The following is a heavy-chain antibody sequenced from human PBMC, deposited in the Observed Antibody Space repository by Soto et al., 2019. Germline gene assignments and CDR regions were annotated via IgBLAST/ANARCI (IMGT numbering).Heavy chain of an antibody. CDR1: GGTFSSYA. V-gene: IGHV1-69*01. J-gene: IGHJ3*02. CDR2: IIPIFGPA. D-gene: IGHD3-22*01. CDR3: AVADVYDYDSSEYPLDI. Sequence: QVQLVQSGAEVKKPGSSVKVSCKASGGTFSSYALSWVRQAPGQGLEWMGGIIPIFGPAKYAQKFQGRVTMTADESTSTAYMELSSLKSEDTAVYYCAVADVYDYDSSEYPLDIWGQGTMVTVSS.